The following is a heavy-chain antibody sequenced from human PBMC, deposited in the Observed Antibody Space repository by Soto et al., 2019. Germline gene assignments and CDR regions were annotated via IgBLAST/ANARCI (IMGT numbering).Heavy chain of an antibody. Sequence: SETLSLTCTVSGGSISSRSYHWGWIRQPPGKGLEWIGRIYNSGSTYYNASLKSRLSISIDTSKNQFSLKLSSVTAADTAVYYCARHPVYATGWQIDYWGQGALVTVPS. V-gene: IGHV4-39*01. CDR1: GGSISSRSYH. D-gene: IGHD2-2*01. CDR2: IYNSGST. CDR3: ARHPVYATGWQIDY. J-gene: IGHJ4*02.